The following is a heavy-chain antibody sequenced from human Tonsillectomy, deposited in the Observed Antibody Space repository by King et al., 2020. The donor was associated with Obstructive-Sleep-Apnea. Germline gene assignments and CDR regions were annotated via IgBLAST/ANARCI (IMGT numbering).Heavy chain of an antibody. CDR2: INWNSGII. CDR1: GFTFDDYA. V-gene: IGHV3-9*01. J-gene: IGHJ3*02. D-gene: IGHD3-16*01. Sequence: QLVQSGGGLVQPGRSLRLSCAASGFTFDDYAMHWVRQGPGKGLEWVSGINWNSGIIGYADSVKGRFTISRDNAKNSLYLQMKSLRAEDTALYYCVKDRAGGVPDAFDIWGQGTMVTVSS. CDR3: VKDRAGGVPDAFDI.